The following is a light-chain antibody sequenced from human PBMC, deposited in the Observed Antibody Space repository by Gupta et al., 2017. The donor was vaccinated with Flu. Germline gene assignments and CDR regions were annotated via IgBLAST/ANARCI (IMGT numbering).Light chain of an antibody. J-gene: IGLJ3*02. CDR3: QSYDTGLTAWV. V-gene: IGLV1-40*01. Sequence: RSNVRTDFDARWYLRLPGTAPKLLIYCDIHRPSWVPARFSGSRSGTSASLAIAGLQPEDEGDYYCQSYDTGLTAWVFGGGTKLTVL. CDR1: RSNVRTDFD. CDR2: CDI.